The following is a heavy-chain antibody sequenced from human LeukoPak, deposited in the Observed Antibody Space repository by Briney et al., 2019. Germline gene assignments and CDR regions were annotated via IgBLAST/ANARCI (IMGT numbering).Heavy chain of an antibody. D-gene: IGHD3-22*01. V-gene: IGHV1-69*13. CDR3: ARVKILNYYDSSGYSRYFDY. CDR2: IIPIFGTA. CDR1: VGTFSSYA. J-gene: IGHJ4*02. Sequence: SVKVSCKASVGTFSSYAISWVRQAPGQGLEWMGGIIPIFGTANYAQKFQGRVTITADESTSTAYMELSSLRSEDTAVYYCARVKILNYYDSSGYSRYFDYWGQGTLVTVSS.